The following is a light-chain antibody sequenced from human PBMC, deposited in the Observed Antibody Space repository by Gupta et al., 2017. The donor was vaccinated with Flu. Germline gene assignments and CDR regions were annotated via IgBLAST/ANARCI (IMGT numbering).Light chain of an antibody. V-gene: IGLV3-10*01. CDR3: YSSDSSDNTLYV. J-gene: IGLJ1*01. CDR2: EEK. Sequence: QTARTTGAGDAIKKKYDYWFQQKTSQAPQMIICEEKNRHSGGPERLSGSNSGTRATLTIREAQGVDEGDYYCYSSDSSDNTLYVFGGGTKVTVL. CDR1: AIKKKY.